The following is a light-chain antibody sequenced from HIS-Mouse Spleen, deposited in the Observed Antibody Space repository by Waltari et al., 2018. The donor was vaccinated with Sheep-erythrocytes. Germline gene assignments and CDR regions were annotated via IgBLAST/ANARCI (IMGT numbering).Light chain of an antibody. V-gene: IGKV1-13*02. Sequence: AIQLTQSPSSLSESVGHRVTITCRASQGISSALARYQQKPGKAPKLLIYDASSLESGVPSRFSGSGSGTDFTLTISSLQPEDFATYYCQQFNSYPLTFGGGTKVEIK. J-gene: IGKJ4*01. CDR3: QQFNSYPLT. CDR1: QGISSA. CDR2: DAS.